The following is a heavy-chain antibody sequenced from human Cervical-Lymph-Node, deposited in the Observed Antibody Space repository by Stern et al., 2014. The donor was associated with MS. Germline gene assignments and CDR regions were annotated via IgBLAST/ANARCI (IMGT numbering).Heavy chain of an antibody. CDR1: GFTFSRSA. CDR2: ISYHGGYI. V-gene: IGHV3-30*01. Sequence: QVQLVESGGGVVQPGRSLRLSCVASGFTFSRSAMHWVRQAPGKGLEWVAVISYHGGYINYADSVRGRFTFSRENSENTLYLQMNNLQPDDSGVYYCASGPYWDRPENSFDYWGQGTLVTVS. D-gene: IGHD2-8*02. CDR3: ASGPYWDRPENSFDY. J-gene: IGHJ4*02.